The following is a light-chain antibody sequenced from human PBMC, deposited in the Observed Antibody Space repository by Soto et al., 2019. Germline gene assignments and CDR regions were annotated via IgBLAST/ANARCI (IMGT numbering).Light chain of an antibody. CDR2: KVS. J-gene: IGKJ1*01. V-gene: IGKV2-24*01. Sequence: DVVMTQSPLSLPVTLGQPASVACNASQRLVHSDGNTYLNWLQQRPGQPPRLLIYKVSNRFFGVPDRFSGSGAGTHFTLKINRVEAEDVGVYYCMQVTQPTWTFGQGTKVDI. CDR1: QRLVHSDGNTY. CDR3: MQVTQPTWT.